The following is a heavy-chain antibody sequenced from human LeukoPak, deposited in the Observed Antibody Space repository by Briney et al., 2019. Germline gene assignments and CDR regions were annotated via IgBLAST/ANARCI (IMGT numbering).Heavy chain of an antibody. CDR2: INHSGST. V-gene: IGHV4-34*01. CDR3: ARIRGYCSSTSCRRGSYFDY. J-gene: IGHJ4*02. D-gene: IGHD2-2*01. CDR1: GGSFSGYY. Sequence: SETLSLTCAVYGGSFSGYYWSWIRQPPGKGLEWIREINHSGSTNYNPSLKSRVTISVDTSKNQFSLKLSSVTAADTAVYYCARIRGYCSSTSCRRGSYFDYWGQGTLVTVSS.